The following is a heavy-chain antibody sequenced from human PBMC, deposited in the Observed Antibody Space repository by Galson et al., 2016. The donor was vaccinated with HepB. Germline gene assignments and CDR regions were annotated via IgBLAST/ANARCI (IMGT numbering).Heavy chain of an antibody. Sequence: SLRLSCAASGFTFSSYGMHWVRQAPGKGLEWVAIISYEGSNKYYADSVKGRFTISRDNSKNTLYLQMNSLRAEDTAVYYCAKEGADPKHHYYYEMDVWGQGTTVTVSS. V-gene: IGHV3-30*18. D-gene: IGHD1-26*01. J-gene: IGHJ6*02. CDR3: AKEGADPKHHYYYEMDV. CDR2: ISYEGSNK. CDR1: GFTFSSYG.